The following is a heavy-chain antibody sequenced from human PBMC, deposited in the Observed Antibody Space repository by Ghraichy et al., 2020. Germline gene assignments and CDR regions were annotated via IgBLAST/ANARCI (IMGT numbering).Heavy chain of an antibody. J-gene: IGHJ4*02. Sequence: GGSLRLSCAASGFIFSSYGMHWVRQAPGKGLEWVAVIWYDGSNKYYADSVKGRFTISRDNSKNTLYLQMNSLRAEDTAVYYCARGKLGSSDNFDYWGQGTLVTVSS. CDR1: GFIFSSYG. CDR2: IWYDGSNK. V-gene: IGHV3-33*01. CDR3: ARGKLGSSDNFDY. D-gene: IGHD6-6*01.